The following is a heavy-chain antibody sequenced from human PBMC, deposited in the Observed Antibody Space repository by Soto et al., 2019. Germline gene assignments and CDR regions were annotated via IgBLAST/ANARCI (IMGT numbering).Heavy chain of an antibody. D-gene: IGHD6-19*01. CDR1: GYSFSTYA. CDR2: INAGNGNT. V-gene: IGHV1-3*01. CDR3: ARGASSGWPLDY. J-gene: IGHJ4*02. Sequence: QVQLVQSGAEVKKPGASVKVSCKASGYSFSTYAMHWVRQAPGQRLEWMGWINAGNGNTMYSQKFQDRVTMARDTSATTAYMELRRLTSEDTAVFYCARGASSGWPLDYWGQGTLVTVSS.